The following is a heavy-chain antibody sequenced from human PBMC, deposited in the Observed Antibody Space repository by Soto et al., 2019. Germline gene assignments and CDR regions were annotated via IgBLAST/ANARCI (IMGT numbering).Heavy chain of an antibody. D-gene: IGHD3-22*01. Sequence: GWSLRLSCAASVFTFMSYGMHWVCQAPGKGLEWVAVIWDDGSDKKYADSVKGRFTVSRDNSKNTLFLQMSSLRAEDTAVYYCARDPQINSDTSGYVGSWGPGTLVTVSS. J-gene: IGHJ5*02. CDR1: VFTFMSYG. CDR3: ARDPQINSDTSGYVGS. V-gene: IGHV3-33*01. CDR2: IWDDGSDK.